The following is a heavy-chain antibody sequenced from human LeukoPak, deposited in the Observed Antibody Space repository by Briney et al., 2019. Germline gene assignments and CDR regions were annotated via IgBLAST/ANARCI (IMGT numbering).Heavy chain of an antibody. CDR3: ARLGLDYYDSSGYYYFGAFDI. CDR1: DGSISSSSYY. J-gene: IGHJ3*02. CDR2: IYYSGST. V-gene: IGHV4-39*07. Sequence: PSETLSLTCTVSDGSISSSSYYWGWIRQPPGKGLEWIGSIYYSGSTYYNPSLKSRVTISVDTSKNQFSLKLSSVTAADTAVYYCARLGLDYYDSSGYYYFGAFDIWGQGTMVTVSS. D-gene: IGHD3-22*01.